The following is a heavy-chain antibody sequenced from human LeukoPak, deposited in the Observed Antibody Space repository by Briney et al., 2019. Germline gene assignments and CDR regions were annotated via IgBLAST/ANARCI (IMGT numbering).Heavy chain of an antibody. V-gene: IGHV1-18*01. Sequence: ASVKVSCKASGYTFTSYGISWVRQAPGQGLEWMGWISAYNGNTNYAQKLRGRVTMTTDTSTSTAYMELRSLRSDDTAVYYCARDGIGYCSSTSCSHFDYWGQGTLVTVSS. J-gene: IGHJ4*02. CDR2: ISAYNGNT. D-gene: IGHD2-2*01. CDR1: GYTFTSYG. CDR3: ARDGIGYCSSTSCSHFDY.